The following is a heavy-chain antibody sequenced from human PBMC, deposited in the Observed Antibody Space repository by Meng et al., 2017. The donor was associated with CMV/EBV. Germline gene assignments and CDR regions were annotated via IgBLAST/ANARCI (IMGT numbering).Heavy chain of an antibody. CDR3: ASGPERWYQPRRNWFDP. CDR2: IIPIFGTA. D-gene: IGHD2-2*01. Sequence: SVKVSCKASGGTFCSYAISWVRQAPGQGLEWMGGIIPIFGTANYAQKFQGRVTITTDESTSTAYMELSSLRSEDTAVYYCASGPERWYQPRRNWFDPWGQGTLVTVSS. J-gene: IGHJ5*02. V-gene: IGHV1-69*05. CDR1: GGTFCSYA.